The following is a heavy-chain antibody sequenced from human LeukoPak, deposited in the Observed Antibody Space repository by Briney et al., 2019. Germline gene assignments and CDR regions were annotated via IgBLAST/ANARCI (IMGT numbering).Heavy chain of an antibody. J-gene: IGHJ4*02. CDR3: AREPYSSGWYFSYYFDY. V-gene: IGHV3-30*09. CDR1: GFTFDKHA. D-gene: IGHD6-19*01. Sequence: PGGSLRLSCAASGFTFDKHAMHWVRQAPGKGLEWVAVISYDGSNKYYADSVKGRFAISRDNSKNTLYLQMNSLRAEDTAVYYCAREPYSSGWYFSYYFDYWGQGTLVTVSS. CDR2: ISYDGSNK.